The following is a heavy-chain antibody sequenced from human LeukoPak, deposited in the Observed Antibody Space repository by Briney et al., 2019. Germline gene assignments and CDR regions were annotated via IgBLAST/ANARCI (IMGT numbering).Heavy chain of an antibody. D-gene: IGHD6-13*01. Sequence: GGSLRLSCAASGFTFSSYAMSWVRQAPGKGLEWVSGISGSGGTTYYADSVKGRFTISRDNSKNTLYLQMNSLRAEDTAVYYCAKDRVAAADTDSFGYWGQGTLVTVSS. J-gene: IGHJ4*02. CDR3: AKDRVAAADTDSFGY. CDR2: ISGSGGTT. CDR1: GFTFSSYA. V-gene: IGHV3-23*01.